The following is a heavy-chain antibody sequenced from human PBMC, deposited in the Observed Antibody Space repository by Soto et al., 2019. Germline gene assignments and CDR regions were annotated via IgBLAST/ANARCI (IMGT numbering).Heavy chain of an antibody. CDR2: IGQDGSQR. J-gene: IGHJ5*02. V-gene: IGHV3-7*01. Sequence: GGSLRLSCTAPGFTFSNYWMSWVRQAPGKGLEWVANIGQDGSQRNYVDSVKGRFTISRDNAENSLYLQMNSLRAEDTAIYYCASARHIGPWGQGTLVTVSS. CDR3: ASARHIGP. CDR1: GFTFSNYW. D-gene: IGHD2-21*01.